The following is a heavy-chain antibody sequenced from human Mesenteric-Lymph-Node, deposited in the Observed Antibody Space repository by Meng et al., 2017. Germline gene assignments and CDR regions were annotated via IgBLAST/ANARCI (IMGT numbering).Heavy chain of an antibody. D-gene: IGHD4-17*01. CDR1: GGSISSGGFY. V-gene: IGHV4-31*03. CDR2: IYYSGST. CDR3: ARTNYGDYNWFDP. Sequence: QVLRPEQGPGLVKPSQTLSLTCTVSGGSISSGGFYWSWIRQHPGKGLEWIGYIYYSGSTYYNPSLRSRVAISIDTSKNQFSLKLTSVTAADTAVYFCARTNYGDYNWFDPWGQGTLVTVSS. J-gene: IGHJ5*02.